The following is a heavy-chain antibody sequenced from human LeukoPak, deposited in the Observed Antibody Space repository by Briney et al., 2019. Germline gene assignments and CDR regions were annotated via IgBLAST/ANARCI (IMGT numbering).Heavy chain of an antibody. CDR1: GGSISSSSYY. D-gene: IGHD2-2*01. CDR3: ARGQLLVGFDP. J-gene: IGHJ5*02. V-gene: IGHV3-11*04. CDR2: ISSSGSTI. Sequence: LSLTCTVSGGSISSSSYYWGWIRQPPGKGLEWVSYISSSGSTIYYADSVKGRFTISRDNAKNSLYLQMNSLRAEDTAVYYCARGQLLVGFDPWGQGTLVTVSS.